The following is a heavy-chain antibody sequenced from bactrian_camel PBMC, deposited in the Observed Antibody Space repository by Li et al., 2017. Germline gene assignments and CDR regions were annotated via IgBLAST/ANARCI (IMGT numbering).Heavy chain of an antibody. CDR1: GFAFSSYA. V-gene: IGHV3S42*01. J-gene: IGHJ6*01. D-gene: IGHD1*01. CDR2: IDGGGGNT. Sequence: DVQLVESGGGLVQPGGSLRLSCAASGFAFSSYAMYWVRQAPGNGLEWVSSIDGGGGNTNYGDSVKGRFTISRDNTKVTLYLQLNSLKTEDTAMYYCAKAPETSGFAFGYWGRGTQVTVS. CDR3: AKAPETSGFAFGY.